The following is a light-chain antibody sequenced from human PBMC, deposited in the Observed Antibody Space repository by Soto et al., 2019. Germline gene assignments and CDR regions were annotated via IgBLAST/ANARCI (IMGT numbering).Light chain of an antibody. Sequence: QSALTQPPSASGSPGQSVTISCTGTSSDVGGYNYVAWYQQHPGKAPKLLIYEVSTRPSGVPDRFSGSKSGNTASLTVSGIQAEDEANYYCSSYGGNNNFVFGTGTKVTVL. CDR3: SSYGGNNNFV. CDR1: SSDVGGYNY. V-gene: IGLV2-8*01. CDR2: EVS. J-gene: IGLJ1*01.